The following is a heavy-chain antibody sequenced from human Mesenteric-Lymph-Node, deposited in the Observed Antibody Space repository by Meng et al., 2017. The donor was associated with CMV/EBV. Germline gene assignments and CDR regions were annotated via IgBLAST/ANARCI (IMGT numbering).Heavy chain of an antibody. D-gene: IGHD3-16*02. CDR2: INPSGGST. CDR1: GYTFTRYY. V-gene: IGHV1-46*01. CDR3: ASSSHPALSLRY. J-gene: IGHJ4*02. Sequence: CKASGYTFTRYYMHWVRQAPGQGLEWMGIINPSGGSTSYAQKFQGRVTMTRDTSTSTVYMELSSLRSEDMAVYYCASSSHPALSLRYWGQGTLVTVSS.